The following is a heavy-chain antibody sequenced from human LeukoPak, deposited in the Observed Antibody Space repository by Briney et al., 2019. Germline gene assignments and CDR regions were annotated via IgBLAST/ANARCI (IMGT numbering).Heavy chain of an antibody. Sequence: GASVKVSCKASGYTFTSYDINWVRQATGQGLEWMGWMNPNSGNTGYAQKFQGRVTMTRNTSISTAYMELSSLRSEDTAVYYCARGQYYDFWSGYFPRHPAPFDYWGQGTLVTVSS. V-gene: IGHV1-8*01. CDR3: ARGQYYDFWSGYFPRHPAPFDY. J-gene: IGHJ4*02. CDR1: GYTFTSYD. D-gene: IGHD3-3*01. CDR2: MNPNSGNT.